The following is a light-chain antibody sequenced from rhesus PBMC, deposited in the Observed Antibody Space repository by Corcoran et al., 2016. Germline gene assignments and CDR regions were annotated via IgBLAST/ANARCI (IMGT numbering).Light chain of an antibody. CDR1: QSVSSY. CDR3: YQHSSGFT. J-gene: IGKJ3*01. Sequence: QVILTQSPATLSLSPGERATLSCRASQSVSSYLAWYQQKPGQAPRRLLYGASSRATGIPDRFRGSGSGTDFTLTNSSLEPEDVGVYHCYQHSSGFTFGPGTKLDIK. V-gene: IGKV3-10*01. CDR2: GAS.